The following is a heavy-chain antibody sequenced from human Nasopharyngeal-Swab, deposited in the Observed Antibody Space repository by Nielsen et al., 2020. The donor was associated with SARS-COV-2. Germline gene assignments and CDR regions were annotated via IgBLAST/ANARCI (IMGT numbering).Heavy chain of an antibody. Sequence: GRSLRLSCVASGVIFSKYWMHWVRQASGKGLVWVSRVNQDGSRTDYADSVRGRFTISRDNAKNTLYLQMNSLRVEDTAVYYCVKHQGSSSDQWGQGTLVTVSS. J-gene: IGHJ4*02. CDR3: VKHQGSSSDQ. CDR1: GVIFSKYW. V-gene: IGHV3-74*01. CDR2: VNQDGSRT.